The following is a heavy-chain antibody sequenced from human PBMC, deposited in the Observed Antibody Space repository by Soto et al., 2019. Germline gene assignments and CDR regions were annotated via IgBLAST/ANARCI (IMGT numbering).Heavy chain of an antibody. CDR3: VRGGGGGMFEH. J-gene: IGHJ4*02. Sequence: QVHLVESGGSLVQPVGSLSRSCPTSGFPFSDYYMSWIRPAPGKGLEWLSHISPKSTYRNYADSVKGRVTISRDNTESSLFLQMNSLGVEDPAVYYCVRGGGGGMFEHWGQGVLVTVSS. D-gene: IGHD2-21*01. CDR2: ISPKSTYR. CDR1: GFPFSDYY. V-gene: IGHV3-11*06.